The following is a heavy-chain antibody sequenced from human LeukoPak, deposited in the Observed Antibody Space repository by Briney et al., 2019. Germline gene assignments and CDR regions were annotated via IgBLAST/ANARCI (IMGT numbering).Heavy chain of an antibody. J-gene: IGHJ4*02. Sequence: GGSLRLSCAASGFTVSSNYMSRVRQAPGKGLEWVSVIYSGGSTYYADSVKGRFTISRDNSKNTLYLQMNSLRAEDTAVYYCARGTMFPYYFDYWGQGTLVTVSS. D-gene: IGHD3-10*02. CDR1: GFTVSSNY. V-gene: IGHV3-66*01. CDR2: IYSGGST. CDR3: ARGTMFPYYFDY.